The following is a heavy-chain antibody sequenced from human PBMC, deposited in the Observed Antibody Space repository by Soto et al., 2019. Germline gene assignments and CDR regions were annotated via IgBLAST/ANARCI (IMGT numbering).Heavy chain of an antibody. CDR2: IYYSGST. Sequence: QVQLQESGPGLVKPSETLSLTCTVSGGSVSSGSYYWSWIRQPPGKGLEWIGYIYYSGSTNYNPSLKSRVTISVDKSKNQFSLKLSSVTAADTAVYYCARDKAHTMIGNLNAFDIWGQGTMVTVSS. CDR3: ARDKAHTMIGNLNAFDI. J-gene: IGHJ3*02. CDR1: GGSVSSGSYY. V-gene: IGHV4-61*01. D-gene: IGHD3-22*01.